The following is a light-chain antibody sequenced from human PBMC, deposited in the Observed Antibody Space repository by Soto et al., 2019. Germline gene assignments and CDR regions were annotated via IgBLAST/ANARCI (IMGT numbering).Light chain of an antibody. J-gene: IGKJ1*01. CDR3: QHYNNWPPWT. CDR2: GAS. V-gene: IGKV3-15*01. Sequence: EIVMTQSPATLSVSPGERATLSCRASQSVSSNLAWYQQKPGQAPRLLIYGASTRATGIPARFSGSGSGTEFNHNISSMQSEDFAVYYCQHYNNWPPWTFGQGTKVEIK. CDR1: QSVSSN.